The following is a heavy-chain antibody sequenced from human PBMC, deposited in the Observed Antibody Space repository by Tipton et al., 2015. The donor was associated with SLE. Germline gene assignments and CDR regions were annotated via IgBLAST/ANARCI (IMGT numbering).Heavy chain of an antibody. V-gene: IGHV4-4*07. CDR1: GGSLNNYY. Sequence: TLSLTCTVSGGSLNNYYWSWIRQPAGKQLEWIGRVHSSGRTHYSPSLSSRATVSVDTSKNQFSLTVTSVIAADTAVYYCARTDGGGATFFDDWGQGTLVTVSS. J-gene: IGHJ4*02. CDR2: VHSSGRT. D-gene: IGHD3-16*01. CDR3: ARTDGGGATFFDD.